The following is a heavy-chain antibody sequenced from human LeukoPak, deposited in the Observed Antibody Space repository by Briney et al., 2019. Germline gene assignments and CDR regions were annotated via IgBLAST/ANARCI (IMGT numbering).Heavy chain of an antibody. V-gene: IGHV3-21*04. CDR3: ARGAGYYYDSSGYSYFDY. D-gene: IGHD3-22*01. CDR1: GFIFNSYS. J-gene: IGHJ4*02. CDR2: ISSSSSYK. Sequence: GGSLRLSCAASGFIFNSYSMNWVRQAPGKGLEWVASISSSSSYKYYADSVKGRFTISRDNADNSLYLQMNSLRGEDTAVYYCARGAGYYYDSSGYSYFDYWGQGTLVTVSS.